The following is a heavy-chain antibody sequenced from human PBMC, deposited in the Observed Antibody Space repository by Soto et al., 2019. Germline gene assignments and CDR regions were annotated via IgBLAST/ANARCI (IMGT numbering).Heavy chain of an antibody. CDR3: AGVYSGSYGQND. Sequence: QVQLQESGPGVVKPSETLSLSCTVSGASVSSGSYYWTWIRQPPGKGLEWVGYIFYNGKTTNYNPSLKSRVTISVDLSKNQFSLKMSSVTAADTAFYYCAGVYSGSYGQNDWGQGTLVTVSA. CDR1: GASVSSGSYY. D-gene: IGHD1-26*01. J-gene: IGHJ1*01. CDR2: IFYNGKTT. V-gene: IGHV4-61*01.